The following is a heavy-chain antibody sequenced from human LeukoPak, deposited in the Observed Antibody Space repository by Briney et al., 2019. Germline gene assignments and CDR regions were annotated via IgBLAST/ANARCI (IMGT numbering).Heavy chain of an antibody. CDR2: ISGSGGST. CDR1: GFTFRSYA. CDR3: AERGGPFDY. V-gene: IGHV3-23*01. D-gene: IGHD3-10*01. J-gene: IGHJ4*02. Sequence: GGSLRLSCAASGFTFRSYAMSWVRQAPGKGLEGVSAISGSGGSTYYADSVKGRFTISRDNSKNTLYLQMNSLRAEDTAVYYCAERGGPFDYWGQGTLVTVSS.